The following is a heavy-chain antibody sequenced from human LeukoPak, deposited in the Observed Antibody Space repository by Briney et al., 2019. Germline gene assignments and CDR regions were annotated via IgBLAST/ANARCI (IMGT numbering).Heavy chain of an antibody. CDR3: ARDDRTGPDYYMDV. J-gene: IGHJ6*03. Sequence: GGSLRLSCAASEFTFSTYNMNLVRQAPGKGLEWVSSITSSSSYIYYADSVKGRFTISRDNAKNSLYLQMNSLRAEDTAVYYCARDDRTGPDYYMDVWGKGTTVTVSS. CDR2: ITSSSSYI. V-gene: IGHV3-21*01. D-gene: IGHD1/OR15-1a*01. CDR1: EFTFSTYN.